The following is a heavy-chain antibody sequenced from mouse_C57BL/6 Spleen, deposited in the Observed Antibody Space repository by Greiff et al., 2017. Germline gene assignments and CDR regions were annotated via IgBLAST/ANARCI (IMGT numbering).Heavy chain of an antibody. CDR1: GFTFSSYG. V-gene: IGHV5-6*01. Sequence: EVQLVESGGDLVKPGGSLTLSCAASGFTFSSYGMSWVRQTPDTRLEWVATISSGGSYTYYPASVKGRYPISSDDAKNTLYLQMSSLKSEDTAMCYCAGLTKVVAEGYWGQGTTLTVSS. D-gene: IGHD1-1*01. J-gene: IGHJ2*01. CDR2: ISSGGSYT. CDR3: AGLTKVVAEGY.